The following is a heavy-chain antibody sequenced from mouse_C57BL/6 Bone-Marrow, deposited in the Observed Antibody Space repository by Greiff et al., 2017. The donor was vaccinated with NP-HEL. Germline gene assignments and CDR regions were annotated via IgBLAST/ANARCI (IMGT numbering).Heavy chain of an antibody. CDR3: ARRPYYSNYIDY. V-gene: IGHV1-64*01. CDR1: GYTFTSYW. CDR2: IHPNSGST. J-gene: IGHJ2*01. D-gene: IGHD2-5*01. Sequence: QVQLQQPGAELVKPGASVKLSCKASGYTFTSYWMHWVKQRPGQGLEWIGMIHPNSGSTNYNEKCKSKATLTVDKSSSTAYMQLSSLTSEDSAVYYCARRPYYSNYIDYWGQGTTLTVSS.